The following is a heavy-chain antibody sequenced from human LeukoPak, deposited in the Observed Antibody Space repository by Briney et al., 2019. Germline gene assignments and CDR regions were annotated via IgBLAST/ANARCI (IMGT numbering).Heavy chain of an antibody. CDR3: ARGSDYYEHAFDI. D-gene: IGHD3-22*01. V-gene: IGHV4-61*01. J-gene: IGHJ3*02. CDR1: GYSISSDYY. Sequence: SETLSLTCTVSGYSISSDYYWGWIRQPPGKGLEWIGYIYYSGSTNYNPSLKSRVTISVDTSKNQFSLKLSSVTAADTAVYYCARGSDYYEHAFDIWGQGTMVTVSS. CDR2: IYYSGST.